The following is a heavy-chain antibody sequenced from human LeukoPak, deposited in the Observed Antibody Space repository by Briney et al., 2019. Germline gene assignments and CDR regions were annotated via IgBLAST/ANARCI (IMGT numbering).Heavy chain of an antibody. Sequence: GGSLRLSCAASGFTVSSNYMSWVRQAPGKGLEWVSSISSSSSYIYYADSVKGRFTISRDNAKNSLYLQMNSLRAEDTAVYYCARGGDTAMVYDAFDIWGQGTMVTVSS. D-gene: IGHD5-18*01. V-gene: IGHV3-21*01. CDR2: ISSSSSYI. CDR1: GFTVSSNY. J-gene: IGHJ3*02. CDR3: ARGGDTAMVYDAFDI.